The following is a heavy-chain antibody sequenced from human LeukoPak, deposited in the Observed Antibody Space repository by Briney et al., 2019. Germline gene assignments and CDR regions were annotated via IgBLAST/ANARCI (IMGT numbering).Heavy chain of an antibody. CDR3: ARTKSSWYYSDY. CDR1: GGSMRSYY. Sequence: SETLSLTCTVSGGSMRSYYWSWIRQPPGKGLELIGYVYYSGTANYNPSLESRVTILVDTSKNQFSLNLSAVTAADTAVYYCARTKSSWYYSDYWGQGTLVSVSS. J-gene: IGHJ4*02. CDR2: VYYSGTA. V-gene: IGHV4-59*08. D-gene: IGHD6-19*01.